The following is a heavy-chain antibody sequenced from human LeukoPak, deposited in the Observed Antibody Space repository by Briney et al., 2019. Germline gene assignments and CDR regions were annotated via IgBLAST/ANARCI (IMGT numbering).Heavy chain of an antibody. CDR3: ARLRDWGPTLSYWYFDL. J-gene: IGHJ2*01. CDR2: ICYSGST. V-gene: IGHV4-59*01. CDR1: GGSITHKY. Sequence: SETLSLTCSVSGGSITHKYWSWIRQSPGMELEWIAYICYSGSTKYNPSLKSRVTISADPSKNQFSLNLNSVTAADTAVYYCARLRDWGPTLSYWYFDLWGRGTLVTVSS. D-gene: IGHD7-27*01.